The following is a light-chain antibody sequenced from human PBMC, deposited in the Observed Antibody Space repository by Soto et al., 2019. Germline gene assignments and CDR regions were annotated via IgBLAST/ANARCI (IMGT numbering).Light chain of an antibody. CDR1: HSVSSSY. CDR3: QQYGSSPPYT. J-gene: IGKJ2*01. CDR2: GAF. V-gene: IGKV3-20*01. Sequence: EIVLTPSPGTLSLSPGERATLSCRASHSVSSSYLAWYQQKPGQAPRLLIYGAFSRATGIPDRFSGRGSGTDFTLTISRLESEDIAVYYCQQYGSSPPYTFGQGNKLESK.